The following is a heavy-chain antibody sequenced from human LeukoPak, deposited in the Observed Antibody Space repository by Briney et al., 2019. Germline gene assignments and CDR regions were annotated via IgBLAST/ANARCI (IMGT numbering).Heavy chain of an antibody. D-gene: IGHD6-19*01. J-gene: IGHJ4*02. CDR3: ASVSPLGWLVWGRQNYYFDY. V-gene: IGHV4-34*01. CDR2: INHSGTK. CDR1: GGSFADYY. Sequence: PSETLSLTCALYGGSFADYYWSWVRQSPGKGLEWIGEINHSGTKRYNLSLKSRVTISVDTSKNQFSLKLSSVTAADTAVYYCASVSPLGWLVWGRQNYYFDYWGQGTLVTVSS.